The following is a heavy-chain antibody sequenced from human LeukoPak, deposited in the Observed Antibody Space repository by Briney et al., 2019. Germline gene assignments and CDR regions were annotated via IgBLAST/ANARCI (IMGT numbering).Heavy chain of an antibody. CDR3: ARGDSSGYYRYGMDV. J-gene: IGHJ6*02. CDR2: ISYDGSNK. CDR1: GFTFSSYA. Sequence: AGTLTLSCAASGFTFSSYAMHWVRQAPGKGLEWVAVISYDGSNKYYAHSVKGRFTISRDNSKNTLYLKMNCLRAEDTAVYYCARGDSSGYYRYGMDVWGQGTTVTVSS. D-gene: IGHD3-22*01. V-gene: IGHV3-30-3*01.